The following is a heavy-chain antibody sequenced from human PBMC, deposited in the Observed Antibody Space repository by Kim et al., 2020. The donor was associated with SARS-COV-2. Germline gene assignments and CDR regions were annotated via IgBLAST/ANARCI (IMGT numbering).Heavy chain of an antibody. CDR3: ARDGENSGYGYDMFDY. D-gene: IGHD5-12*01. CDR2: IKQDGSAT. Sequence: GGSLRLSCAASGFTFSRYWMAWVRQAPGKGLEWVANIKQDGSATNYMDSVKGRFTISRDDAKNSLYLQMNSLRAEDTAVYYCARDGENSGYGYDMFDYWGHGTPVTVSS. CDR1: GFTFSRYW. V-gene: IGHV3-7*01. J-gene: IGHJ4*01.